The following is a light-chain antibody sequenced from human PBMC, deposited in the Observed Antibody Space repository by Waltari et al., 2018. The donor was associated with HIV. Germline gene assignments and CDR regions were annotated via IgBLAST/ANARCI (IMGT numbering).Light chain of an antibody. J-gene: IGLJ3*02. CDR1: SSDIGYCKF. Sequence: QSAPTQPASVSGSPGQSITRSCTGTSSDIGYCKFVSWYQQHPGKAPKLMIYDVSSRPSGVSDRISGSKSGNTASLTISGLQPEDEADYYCSSYTSGSTCVFGGGTKVTVL. CDR2: DVS. CDR3: SSYTSGSTCV. V-gene: IGLV2-14*03.